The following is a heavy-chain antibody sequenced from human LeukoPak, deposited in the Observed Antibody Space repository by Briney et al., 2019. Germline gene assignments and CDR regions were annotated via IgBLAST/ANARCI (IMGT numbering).Heavy chain of an antibody. J-gene: IGHJ4*02. D-gene: IGHD6-19*01. CDR3: ATPRGYSSGWSGIYDY. V-gene: IGHV4-59*01. Sequence: PSETVCLTCTVSVGTISSYYWSWIRHPPWKGLEWIGCIYYSGSTNYNPSLKSRVTISVDTSKNQFSLKLSSVTAADTAVYYCATPRGYSSGWSGIYDYWGQGTLVTVSS. CDR2: IYYSGST. CDR1: VGTISSYY.